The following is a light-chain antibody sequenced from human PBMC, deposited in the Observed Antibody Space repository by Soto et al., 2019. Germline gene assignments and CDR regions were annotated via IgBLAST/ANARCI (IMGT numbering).Light chain of an antibody. CDR1: QSVSSSY. V-gene: IGKV3-20*01. CDR3: QQYGSSLLT. J-gene: IGKJ4*01. CDR2: GAS. Sequence: TVLTHAPGTLSLSPGERATLSCRASQSVSSSYLAWYQQKPGQAPRLLIYGASSRATGIPDRFSGSGSGTDFTLTISRLEPEDFAVYYWQQYGSSLLTFGGGTKVDIK.